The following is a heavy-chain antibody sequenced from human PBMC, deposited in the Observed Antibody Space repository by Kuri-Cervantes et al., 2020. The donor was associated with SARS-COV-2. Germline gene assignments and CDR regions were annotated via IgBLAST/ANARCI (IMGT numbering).Heavy chain of an antibody. Sequence: ASVKVSCKASGYTFTSYDINWVRQATGQGLEWMGWMNPNSGNTGYAQKFQGRVTMTRNTSISTAYMELSSLRSEDTAVYYCARGYGYYDFWSGYYNYYYYYMDVWGKGTTVTVSS. CDR1: GYTFTSYD. CDR2: MNPNSGNT. CDR3: ARGYGYYDFWSGYYNYYYYYMDV. D-gene: IGHD3-3*01. V-gene: IGHV1-8*01. J-gene: IGHJ6*03.